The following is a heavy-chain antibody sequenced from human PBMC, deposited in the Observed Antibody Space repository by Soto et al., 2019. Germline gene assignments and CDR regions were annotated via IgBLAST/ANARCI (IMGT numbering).Heavy chain of an antibody. CDR3: ATSYYNFWSGYYLAYFDY. CDR1: GVSFTGYY. J-gene: IGHJ4*02. V-gene: IGHV4-34*01. CDR2: INHSGST. D-gene: IGHD3-3*01. Sequence: QVHLQQWGAGLLKPSETLSLTCAVYGVSFTGYYWSWIRQPPGKGLEWIGEINHSGSTNYNPSVKNRVTISVDTYKKQFSLKLSSVTAADTAVYYCATSYYNFWSGYYLAYFDYWGQGTLVTVSS.